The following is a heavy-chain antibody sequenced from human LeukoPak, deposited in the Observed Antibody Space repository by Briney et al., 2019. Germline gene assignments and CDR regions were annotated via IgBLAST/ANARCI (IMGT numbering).Heavy chain of an antibody. J-gene: IGHJ4*02. D-gene: IGHD6-19*01. CDR1: GGSFSGYY. CDR3: ARLRGSGTDY. Sequence: SETLSLTWAVYGGSFSGYYWSWIRQPPGKGLEWIGSIYYSGSTYYNPSLKSRVTISVDTSKNQFSLKLSSVTAADTAVYYCARLRGSGTDYWGQGTLVTVSS. V-gene: IGHV4-34*01. CDR2: IYYSGST.